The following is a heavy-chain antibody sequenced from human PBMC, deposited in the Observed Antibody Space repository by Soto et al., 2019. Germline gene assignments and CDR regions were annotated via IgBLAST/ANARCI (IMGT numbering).Heavy chain of an antibody. CDR3: AKEGYRPLDY. V-gene: IGHV3-30*18. J-gene: IGHJ4*02. Sequence: GGSLSLSCAASGFTFSSYGMHWVRQAPGKGLEWVAVISYDGSNKYYADSVKGRFTISRDNSKNTLYLQMNSLRAEDTAVYYCAKEGYRPLDYWGQGTLVTVSS. CDR1: GFTFSSYG. D-gene: IGHD5-18*01. CDR2: ISYDGSNK.